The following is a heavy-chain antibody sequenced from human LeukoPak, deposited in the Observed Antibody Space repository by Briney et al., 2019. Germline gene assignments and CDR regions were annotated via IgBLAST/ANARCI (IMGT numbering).Heavy chain of an antibody. CDR1: GYTFTDYY. V-gene: IGHV1-18*04. CDR2: ISAYNSNT. J-gene: IGHJ4*02. Sequence: ASVKVSCKASGYTFTDYYIHWVRQAPGQGLEWMGWISAYNSNTNYAQKKLQGRVTMTTDTSTSTAYMELRSLRSDDTAVYYCARDLRRDTSGWNSQAVLDYWGQGTLVTVSS. CDR3: ARDLRRDTSGWNSQAVLDY. D-gene: IGHD6-19*01.